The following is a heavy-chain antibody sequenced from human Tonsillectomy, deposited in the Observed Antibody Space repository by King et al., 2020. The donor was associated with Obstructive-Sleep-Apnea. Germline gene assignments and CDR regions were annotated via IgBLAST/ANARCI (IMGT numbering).Heavy chain of an antibody. D-gene: IGHD6-6*01. CDR1: GFTFSSYG. V-gene: IGHV3-33*01. J-gene: IGHJ2*01. Sequence: VQLVESGGGVVQPGRSLRLSCAASGFTFSSYGMLWVRQAPGKGLEWVAVIWYDGSNKYYADSVKGRFTISRDNSKNTMYMQMNSLRDEDTAVYYCARDRSSSYWYFDLWGRGTLVTVSS. CDR2: IWYDGSNK. CDR3: ARDRSSSYWYFDL.